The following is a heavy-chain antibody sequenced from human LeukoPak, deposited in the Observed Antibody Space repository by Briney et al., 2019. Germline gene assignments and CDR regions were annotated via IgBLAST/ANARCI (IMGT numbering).Heavy chain of an antibody. D-gene: IGHD6-6*01. V-gene: IGHV3-23*01. Sequence: SGGSLRLSCAASGFTFSSYAMSWVRQAPGKGLEWVSAISGSGGSTYYADSVKGRFTISRDNSKNTLYLQMNSLRPEDTAVYYCARSPIAARHSLDYWGQGTLVTVSS. CDR1: GFTFSSYA. CDR2: ISGSGGST. CDR3: ARSPIAARHSLDY. J-gene: IGHJ4*02.